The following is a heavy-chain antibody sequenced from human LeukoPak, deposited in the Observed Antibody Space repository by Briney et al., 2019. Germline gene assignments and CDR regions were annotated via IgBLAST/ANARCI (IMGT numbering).Heavy chain of an antibody. V-gene: IGHV1-69*05. J-gene: IGHJ4*02. CDR2: IIPIFGTA. CDR3: ARHYYYDSSGYYFDY. D-gene: IGHD3-22*01. CDR1: RGTFSSYA. Sequence: SVKVSCMASRGTFSSYATSWVRQAPGQGLEWMGGIIPIFGTANYAQKFQGRVTITTDESTSTAYMELSSLRSEDTAVYYCARHYYYDSSGYYFDYWGQGTLVTVS.